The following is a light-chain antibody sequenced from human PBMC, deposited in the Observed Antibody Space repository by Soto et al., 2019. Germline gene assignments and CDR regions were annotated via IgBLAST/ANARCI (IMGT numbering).Light chain of an antibody. CDR3: QQYNSYSPLT. CDR1: QSITAR. Sequence: DIQLTQSPATRCPGLRDRVSITCRASQSITARLAWYQQKPGKAPKLLIFDAFSLESGVPSRFSGSRSGTEFTLTISSLQPDDYATYYCQQYNSYSPLTFGGGTKV. CDR2: DAF. V-gene: IGKV1-5*01. J-gene: IGKJ4*01.